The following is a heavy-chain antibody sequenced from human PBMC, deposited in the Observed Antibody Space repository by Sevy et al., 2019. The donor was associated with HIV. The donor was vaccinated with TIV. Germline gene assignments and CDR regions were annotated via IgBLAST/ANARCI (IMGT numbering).Heavy chain of an antibody. D-gene: IGHD3-3*01. CDR1: GFTFSNYG. CDR3: AKTFAIFGVLMSPDFDP. J-gene: IGHJ5*02. CDR2: IWYDGSGK. Sequence: GGSLRLSCAASGFTFSNYGMHWVRQAPGKGLEWVAVIWYDGSGKYYADSVKGRFTISRDNTKSTLYLQMNSLRAEDTVVYYCAKTFAIFGVLMSPDFDPWGQGTLVTVSS. V-gene: IGHV3-33*06.